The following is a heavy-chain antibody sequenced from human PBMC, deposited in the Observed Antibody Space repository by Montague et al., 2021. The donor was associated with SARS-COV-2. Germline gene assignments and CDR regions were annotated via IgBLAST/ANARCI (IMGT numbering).Heavy chain of an antibody. CDR1: GFSLNTSGEG. J-gene: IGHJ5*02. Sequence: PALVKPTQTLTLTCTFSGFSLNTSGEGVGWVRQPPGKALEWLALIYWDDDKRYSPSLKSRSTISKDTIKNEVVLTVANMDPVDTATYYCTRYGDYGSWFDPWGQGTLVTVSS. D-gene: IGHD4-17*01. CDR2: IYWDDDK. V-gene: IGHV2-5*02. CDR3: TRYGDYGSWFDP.